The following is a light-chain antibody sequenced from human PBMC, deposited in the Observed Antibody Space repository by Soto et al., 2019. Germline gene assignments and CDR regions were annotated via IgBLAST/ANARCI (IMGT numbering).Light chain of an antibody. Sequence: DIQMTQSPSTLSASVGDRVTITCRASQSISSWLAWYQQKPGKAPKLLIYKASSLESGVPSRFSRSGYGTEFTLTISSLQPDDFAAYYCRQYNSSPITVGQGTRLEIK. J-gene: IGKJ5*01. CDR1: QSISSW. CDR2: KAS. CDR3: RQYNSSPIT. V-gene: IGKV1-5*03.